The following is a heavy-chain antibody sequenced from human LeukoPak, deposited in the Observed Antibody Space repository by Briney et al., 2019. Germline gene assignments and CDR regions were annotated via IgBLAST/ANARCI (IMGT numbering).Heavy chain of an antibody. J-gene: IGHJ3*02. D-gene: IGHD3-10*01. CDR1: GGSFSNYY. V-gene: IGHV4-34*01. Sequence: SETLSLTCAVYGGSFSNYYWAWIRQPPGKGLEWIGEINHSGSTNYNPSLKSRVTIIIDTPKNHFSLTLSSVTAADTAVYYCARSDGYGLVDIWGQGTMVTVSS. CDR3: ARSDGYGLVDI. CDR2: INHSGST.